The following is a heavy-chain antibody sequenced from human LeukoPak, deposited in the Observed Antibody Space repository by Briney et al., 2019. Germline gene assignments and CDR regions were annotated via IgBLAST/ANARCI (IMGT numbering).Heavy chain of an antibody. Sequence: PGGSLRLSCAASGFTFSSCEMNWVRQAPGKGLEWLSYISNSGSSKYYADSVRGRFTISRDNAKNSLYLQMNSLRAEDTAVYYCARVRVPGELNYWGQGTLVTVSS. CDR1: GFTFSSCE. CDR2: ISNSGSSK. V-gene: IGHV3-48*03. CDR3: ARVRVPGELNY. D-gene: IGHD3-10*01. J-gene: IGHJ4*02.